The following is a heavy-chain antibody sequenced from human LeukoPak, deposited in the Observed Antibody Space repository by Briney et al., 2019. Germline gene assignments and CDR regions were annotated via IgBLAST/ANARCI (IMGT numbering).Heavy chain of an antibody. J-gene: IGHJ3*02. CDR2: IYYSGST. D-gene: IGHD2-2*01. CDR1: GGSISSGDYY. Sequence: SQTLSLTCTVSGGSISSGDYYWSWIRQPPGKGLEWIGYIYYSGSTYYNPSLKSRVTISVDTSKNQFSLKLSSVTAADTAVYYCAGVPAAILAFDIWGQGTMVTVSS. CDR3: AGVPAAILAFDI. V-gene: IGHV4-30-4*08.